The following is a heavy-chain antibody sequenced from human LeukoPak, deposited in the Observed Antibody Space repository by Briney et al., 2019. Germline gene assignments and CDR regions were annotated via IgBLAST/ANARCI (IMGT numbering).Heavy chain of an antibody. D-gene: IGHD6-13*01. CDR1: GGSISNSSYY. V-gene: IGHV4-39*07. CDR2: IYYTGST. Sequence: SETLSLTCSVSGGSISNSSYYWGWIRQPPGKRLEWIGSIYYTGSTYYNPSLKSRVTISIDTSKNQFSLKLTSLTVADTAVHYCARSPRNRGTSWLDYWGQGTLVTVSS. J-gene: IGHJ4*02. CDR3: ARSPRNRGTSWLDY.